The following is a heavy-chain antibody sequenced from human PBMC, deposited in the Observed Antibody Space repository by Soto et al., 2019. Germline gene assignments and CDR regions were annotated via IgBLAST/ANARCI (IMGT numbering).Heavy chain of an antibody. CDR1: GGSFSGYY. D-gene: IGHD3-10*01. V-gene: IGHV4-34*01. J-gene: IGHJ4*02. Sequence: QVQLQQWGAGLLKPSETLSLTCAVYGGSFSGYYWSWIRQPPGTGLEWIGEINHSGSTNYNPSLKSRVTISVDTSKNQFSLKLSSVTAADTAVYYCARSPRWMVRGVQLWGQGTLVTVSS. CDR2: INHSGST. CDR3: ARSPRWMVRGVQL.